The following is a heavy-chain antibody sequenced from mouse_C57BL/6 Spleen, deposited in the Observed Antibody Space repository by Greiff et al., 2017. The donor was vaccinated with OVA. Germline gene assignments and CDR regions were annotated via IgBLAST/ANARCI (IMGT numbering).Heavy chain of an antibody. CDR2: ISSGGSYT. J-gene: IGHJ4*01. D-gene: IGHD1-1*01. CDR1: GFTFSSYG. V-gene: IGHV5-6*01. CDR3: ARKESTVADYYAMDY. Sequence: EVQVVESGGDLVKPGGSLKLSCAASGFTFSSYGMSWVRQTPDKRLEWVATISSGGSYTYYPDSVKGRFTISRDNAKNTLYLQMSSLKSEDTAMYYCARKESTVADYYAMDYWGQGTSVTVSS.